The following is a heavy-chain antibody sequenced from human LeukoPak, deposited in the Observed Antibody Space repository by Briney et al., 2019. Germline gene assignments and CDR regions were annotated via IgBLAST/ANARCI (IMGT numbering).Heavy chain of an antibody. CDR2: ISSSGSTI. CDR1: GFTFSDYY. D-gene: IGHD2/OR15-2a*01. Sequence: GGSLRLSCAASGFTFSDYYMSWIRQAPGKGLEWVSYISSSGSTIYYADSVKGRFTISRDNAKNSLYLQMNSLRVEDTALYYCARLNRGYCYGTTCYMEPGAGHWGQGTLVTVSS. J-gene: IGHJ4*02. V-gene: IGHV3-11*04. CDR3: ARLNRGYCYGTTCYMEPGAGH.